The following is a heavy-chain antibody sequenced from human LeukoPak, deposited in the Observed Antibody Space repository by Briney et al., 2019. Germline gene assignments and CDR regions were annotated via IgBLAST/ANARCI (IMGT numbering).Heavy chain of an antibody. J-gene: IGHJ4*02. CDR2: INPNSGGT. V-gene: IGHV1-2*02. Sequence: ASVKVSCKASGYTFTGYYMHWVRQAPGQGLEWMGWINPNSGGTNYAQKFQGRVTMTRDTSISIAYMELSRLRSDDTAVYYCARAHFHYDYVWGSYRPFDYWGQGTLVTVSS. D-gene: IGHD3-16*02. CDR1: GYTFTGYY. CDR3: ARAHFHYDYVWGSYRPFDY.